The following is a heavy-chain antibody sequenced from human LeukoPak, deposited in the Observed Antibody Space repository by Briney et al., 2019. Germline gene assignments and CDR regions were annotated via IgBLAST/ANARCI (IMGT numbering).Heavy chain of an antibody. CDR1: GLTFSSYW. Sequence: GGSLRLSCAASGLTFSSYWMHWVRQAPGKGLVWVSRINSDGSSTSYADSVKGRFTISRDNAKNTLYLQMNSLRAEDTAVYYCARVYTVYYYYYMDVWGKGTTVTISS. CDR2: INSDGSST. D-gene: IGHD3-16*01. CDR3: ARVYTVYYYYYMDV. V-gene: IGHV3-74*01. J-gene: IGHJ6*03.